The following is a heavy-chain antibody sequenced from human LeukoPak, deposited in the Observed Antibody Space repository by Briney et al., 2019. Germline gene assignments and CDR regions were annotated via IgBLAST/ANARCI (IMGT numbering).Heavy chain of an antibody. Sequence: ASVKVSCKASGYTFTSYGISWVRQAPGRGLEWMGWISAYNGNTNYAQKLQGRVTMTTDTSTSTAYMELRSLRSDDTAVYYCARDALVGATGNWFDPWGQGTLVTVSS. J-gene: IGHJ5*02. CDR2: ISAYNGNT. CDR1: GYTFTSYG. D-gene: IGHD1-26*01. V-gene: IGHV1-18*01. CDR3: ARDALVGATGNWFDP.